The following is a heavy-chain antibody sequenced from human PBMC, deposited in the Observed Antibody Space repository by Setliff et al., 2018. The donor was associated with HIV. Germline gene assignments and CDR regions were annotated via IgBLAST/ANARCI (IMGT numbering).Heavy chain of an antibody. V-gene: IGHV4-34*01. CDR2: INHSGST. Sequence: SETLSLTCAVYGGSFSGHYWSWIRQPPGKGLEWIGEINHSGSTNYNPSLRSRVTISVDTSRNQFSLKMNSVTAADTAVYYCARGLVPHFDPWGQGTQVTVSS. J-gene: IGHJ5*02. CDR1: GGSFSGHY. CDR3: ARGLVPHFDP.